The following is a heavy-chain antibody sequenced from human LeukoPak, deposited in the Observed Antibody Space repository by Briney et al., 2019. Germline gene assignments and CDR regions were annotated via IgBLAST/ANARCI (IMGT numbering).Heavy chain of an antibody. CDR3: ARPVSAGATTDAFDI. CDR1: GGSISSVNYY. CDR2: IYHSGST. D-gene: IGHD1-26*01. V-gene: IGHV4-39*07. Sequence: SETLSLTCSVSGGSISSVNYYWSWIRQPPGKGLEWIGSIYHSGSTYYNPSLKSRVTISVDTSKNQFSLKLSSVTAADTAVYYCARPVSAGATTDAFDIWGQGTMVTVSS. J-gene: IGHJ3*02.